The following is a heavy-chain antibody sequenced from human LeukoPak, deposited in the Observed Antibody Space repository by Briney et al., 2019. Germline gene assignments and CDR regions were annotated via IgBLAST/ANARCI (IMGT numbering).Heavy chain of an antibody. CDR2: TWYDGSNK. D-gene: IGHD4-17*01. V-gene: IGHV3-33*01. CDR1: GFTFSSYG. J-gene: IGHJ4*02. CDR3: ARFTTVTAHFDY. Sequence: AGGSLRLSCAASGFTFSSYGMHWVRQAPGKGLEWVAATWYDGSNKYYGDSVKGRFTISRDNSKNTLYLQMNSLRAEDTAVYYCARFTTVTAHFDYWGQGTQVTVSS.